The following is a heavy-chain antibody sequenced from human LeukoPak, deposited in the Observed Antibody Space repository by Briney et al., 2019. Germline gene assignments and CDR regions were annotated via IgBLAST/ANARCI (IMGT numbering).Heavy chain of an antibody. CDR3: ARHLYHDDFWSGYIDY. V-gene: IGHV1-69*13. CDR1: GGTLSNCI. J-gene: IGHJ4*02. CDR2: IIPVLGTA. Sequence: SVKVSCKTSGGTLSNCILSWVRQAPGQGLEWMGGIIPVLGTANYAQKFQDRVTITADESTNTVYMELSNLRSEDTAVYYCARHLYHDDFWSGYIDYWGQGSLLTISS. D-gene: IGHD3-3*01.